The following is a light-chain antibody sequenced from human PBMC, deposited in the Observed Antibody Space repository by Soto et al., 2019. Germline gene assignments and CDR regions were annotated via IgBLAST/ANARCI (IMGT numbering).Light chain of an antibody. CDR3: LQDFNFPRT. Sequence: AIQMTQSPSSLSASVGDTVTITCRASQGIRRDLSWYQQKPGEAPKLLIYSASDLQGAVPSRFRGSGSGTDSTLTISSLQPEDFATYYCLQDFNFPRTFGQGTKVEV. CDR2: SAS. V-gene: IGKV1-6*01. CDR1: QGIRRD. J-gene: IGKJ1*01.